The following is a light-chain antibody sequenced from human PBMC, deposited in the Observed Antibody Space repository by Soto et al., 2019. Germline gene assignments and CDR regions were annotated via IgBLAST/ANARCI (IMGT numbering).Light chain of an antibody. V-gene: IGKV3-15*01. J-gene: IGKJ2*01. CDR2: GAS. Sequence: EIVMTQSPATLSVSPGERATLSCRASQSLRSSIAWYQQKPGQAPRLLIYGASTRATDVPASFSGSGSGTEFTLTISSLQSEDFAVYYCQQYNNWPDMYTFGQGTKLEIK. CDR3: QQYNNWPDMYT. CDR1: QSLRSS.